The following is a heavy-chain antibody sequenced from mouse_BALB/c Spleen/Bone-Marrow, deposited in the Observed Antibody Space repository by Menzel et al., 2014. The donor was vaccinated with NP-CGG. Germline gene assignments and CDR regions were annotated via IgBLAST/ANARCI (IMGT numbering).Heavy chain of an antibody. D-gene: IGHD1-1*02. J-gene: IGHJ4*01. CDR2: INPYNGDT. CDR1: GYPFTGYF. Sequence: SGPELVKPGASVKISCKASGYPFTGYFMNWVEQSHGKSLEWIGRINPYNGDTFYNQKFKGKATLTVDKSSSTAHMELLSLTSEDSAVYYCGRGGVYYAMDYWGQGTSVTVSS. V-gene: IGHV1-37*01. CDR3: GRGGVYYAMDY.